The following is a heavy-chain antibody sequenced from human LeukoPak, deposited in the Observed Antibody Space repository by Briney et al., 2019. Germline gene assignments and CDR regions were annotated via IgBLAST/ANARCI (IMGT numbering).Heavy chain of an antibody. V-gene: IGHV3-7*01. CDR2: IKEDGTRD. CDR1: GFTFNTYW. CDR3: ARDTKADYFDL. Sequence: GGSLRLSCAASGFTFNTYWMSWVRQAPGKGLEWVANIKEDGTRDYYVESMKGRFTISKDNAKNSLYLQVNSLRAEDTAVYYCARDTKADYFDLWGQGTLVTVSS. J-gene: IGHJ4*02.